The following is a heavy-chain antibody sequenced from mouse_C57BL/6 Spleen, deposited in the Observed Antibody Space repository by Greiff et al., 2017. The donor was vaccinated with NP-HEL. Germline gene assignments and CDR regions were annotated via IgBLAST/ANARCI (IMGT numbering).Heavy chain of an antibody. J-gene: IGHJ2*01. V-gene: IGHV3-6*01. CDR3: ARAWDGFDY. D-gene: IGHD4-1*01. CDR2: ISYDGSN. Sequence: ESGPGLVKPSQSLSLTCSVTGYSITSGYYWNWIRQFPGNKLEWMGYISYDGSNNYNPSFKNRISITRDTSKNQFFLKLNSVTTEDTATYYCARAWDGFDYWGQGTTLTVSS. CDR1: GYSITSGYY.